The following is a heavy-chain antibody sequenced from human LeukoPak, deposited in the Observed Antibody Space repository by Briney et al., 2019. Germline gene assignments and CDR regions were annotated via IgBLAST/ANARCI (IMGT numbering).Heavy chain of an antibody. V-gene: IGHV3-30*02. CDR3: ARDLRGRYSSSWYGNWFDS. CDR2: IRYDGSNK. CDR1: GFTFSSYG. D-gene: IGHD6-13*01. Sequence: GGSLRLSCAASGFTFSSYGMHWVRQAPGKGLEWVAFIRYDGSNKYYADSVKGRFTISRDNSKNTLYLQMNSLRAEDTAVYYCARDLRGRYSSSWYGNWFDSWGQGTLVTVSS. J-gene: IGHJ5*01.